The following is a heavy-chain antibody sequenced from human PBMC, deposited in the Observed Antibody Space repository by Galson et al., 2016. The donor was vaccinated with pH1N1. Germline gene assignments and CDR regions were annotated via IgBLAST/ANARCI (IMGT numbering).Heavy chain of an antibody. V-gene: IGHV2-70*04. J-gene: IGHJ5*02. Sequence: PALVKPTQTLTLTCTFSGFSLSTSGMRVSWIRQPPGKALEWLARIDWGDDKFYNTSLKTRLTISKDTSKNQVVLTMTSRDPVDTTTYYFAHNNYGDYVNWFAPWGQGTRVTGSS. CDR3: AHNNYGDYVNWFAP. CDR2: IDWGDDK. CDR1: GFSLSTSGMR. D-gene: IGHD4-17*01.